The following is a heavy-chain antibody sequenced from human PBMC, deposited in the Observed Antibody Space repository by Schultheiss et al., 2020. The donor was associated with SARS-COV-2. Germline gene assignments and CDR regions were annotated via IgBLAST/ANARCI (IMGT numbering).Heavy chain of an antibody. CDR3: ARDWRGGWPYYYYYGMDV. CDR2: TYYRSKWYN. Sequence: SQTLSLTCAISGDSVSSNSAAWNWIRQSPSRGLEWLVRTYYRSKWYNDYAVSVKSRITINPDTSKNLFSLQLNSVTPEDTAVYYCARDWRGGWPYYYYYGMDVWGQGTTVTVSS. D-gene: IGHD3-10*01. CDR1: GDSVSSNSAA. V-gene: IGHV6-1*01. J-gene: IGHJ6*02.